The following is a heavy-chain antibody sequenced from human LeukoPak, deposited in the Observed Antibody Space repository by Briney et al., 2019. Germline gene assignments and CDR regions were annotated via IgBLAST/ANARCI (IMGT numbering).Heavy chain of an antibody. CDR3: ARSELGAFDI. CDR2: IITILGIA. V-gene: IGHV1-69*04. Sequence: SVQVSCKASGGTFSSYAISWVRQAPGQGLEWMGRIITILGIANYAQKFQGRVTITADKSTSTAYMELSSLRSEDTAVYYCARSELGAFDIWGQGTMVTVSS. D-gene: IGHD3-10*01. CDR1: GGTFSSYA. J-gene: IGHJ3*02.